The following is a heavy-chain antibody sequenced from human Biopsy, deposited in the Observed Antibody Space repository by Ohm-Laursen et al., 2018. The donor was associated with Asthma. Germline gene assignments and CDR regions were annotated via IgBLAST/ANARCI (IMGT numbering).Heavy chain of an antibody. Sequence: ESSVKVSCKTSGDTFRTSAFSWVRQAPGQGLEWMGGVIPLLDTGDYAQKFQGRVTITADESTSTAYMEVTSLRSEDTAIYYCARCQVGYSSGWSLLLKKIYYSGMDVWGQGTAVTVSS. J-gene: IGHJ6*02. V-gene: IGHV1-69*01. CDR3: ARCQVGYSSGWSLLLKKIYYSGMDV. CDR2: VIPLLDTG. CDR1: GDTFRTSA. D-gene: IGHD6-19*01.